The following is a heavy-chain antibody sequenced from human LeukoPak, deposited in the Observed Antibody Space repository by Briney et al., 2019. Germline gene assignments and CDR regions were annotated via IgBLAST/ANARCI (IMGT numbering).Heavy chain of an antibody. CDR2: ISGSGGST. Sequence: GGSLRLSCAASGFTFDDYGMSWVRQAPGKGLEWVSAISGSGGSTYYADSVKGRFTISRDNSKNTLYLQMNSLRAEDTAVYYCAKGYYDILTGYYGCYFDYWGQGTLVTVSS. V-gene: IGHV3-23*01. CDR3: AKGYYDILTGYYGCYFDY. J-gene: IGHJ4*02. D-gene: IGHD3-9*01. CDR1: GFTFDDYG.